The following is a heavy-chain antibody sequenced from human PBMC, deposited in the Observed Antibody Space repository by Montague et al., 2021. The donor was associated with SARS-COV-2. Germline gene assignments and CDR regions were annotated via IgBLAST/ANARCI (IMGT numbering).Heavy chain of an antibody. Sequence: TLSLTCTVSGGSISSGSYYWSWIRQPAGKGLERIRRIYTSGSTNYNPSLKSRVTISVDTSKNQFSLKLSSVTAADTAVYYCARASITIFGVADYGMDVWGQGTTVTVSS. CDR2: IYTSGST. D-gene: IGHD3-3*01. J-gene: IGHJ6*02. CDR3: ARASITIFGVADYGMDV. V-gene: IGHV4-61*02. CDR1: GGSISSGSYY.